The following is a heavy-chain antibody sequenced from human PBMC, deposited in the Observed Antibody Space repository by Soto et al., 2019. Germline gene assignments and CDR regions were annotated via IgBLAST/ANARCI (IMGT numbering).Heavy chain of an antibody. V-gene: IGHV3-23*01. CDR1: GFTFSSYA. Sequence: GGSLRLSCAASGFTFSSYAMSWVRQAPGKGLEWVSNISGSGTSTYYADSVRGRFTISRDNSKNTLYLEMNSLRAADTAVYYCATGGWLRHNDNWGQGTLVTV. CDR3: ATGGWLRHNDN. J-gene: IGHJ4*02. CDR2: ISGSGTST. D-gene: IGHD5-12*01.